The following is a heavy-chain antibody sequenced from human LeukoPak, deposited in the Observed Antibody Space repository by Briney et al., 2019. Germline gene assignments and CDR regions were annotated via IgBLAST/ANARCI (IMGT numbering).Heavy chain of an antibody. J-gene: IGHJ5*02. D-gene: IGHD2/OR15-2a*01. CDR2: INHSGST. Sequence: NPSETLSLTCAVYGGSFSGYYWSWIRQPPGKGLEWIGEINHSGSTNYNPSLKSRVTISVDTSKNQFSLKLSSVTAADTAVYYCARGPLRGIKKNWFDPWGQGTLVTVSS. V-gene: IGHV4-34*01. CDR3: ARGPLRGIKKNWFDP. CDR1: GGSFSGYY.